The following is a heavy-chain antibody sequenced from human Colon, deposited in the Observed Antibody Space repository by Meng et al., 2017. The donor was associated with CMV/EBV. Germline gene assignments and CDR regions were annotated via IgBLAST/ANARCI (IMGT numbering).Heavy chain of an antibody. CDR2: IHQSVNT. CDR1: GVSISSNDYS. CDR3: ARREYCGLTYCSNMA. Sequence: SETLSLTCSAPGVSISSNDYSWGWVRQAPGRGLEYIGSIHQSVNTFYNPSLKSRVTISVDRSKNQLSLKLTSVTAADTAVYYCARREYCGLTYCSNMAWGQGTLVTVSS. D-gene: IGHD2-21*01. J-gene: IGHJ5*02. V-gene: IGHV4-39*01.